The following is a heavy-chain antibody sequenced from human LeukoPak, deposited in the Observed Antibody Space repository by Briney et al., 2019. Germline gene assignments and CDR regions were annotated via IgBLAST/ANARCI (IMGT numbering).Heavy chain of an antibody. CDR2: IYYSGST. CDR1: GGSISSYY. CDR3: ARERTYYFDY. J-gene: IGHJ4*02. Sequence: PPETLSLTCTVSGGSISSYYWSWIRQPPGKGLEWIGYIYYSGSTNYNPSLKSRVIISVDTSKNQFSLKLSSMTAADTAVYYCARERTYYFDYWGQGTQVTVSS. V-gene: IGHV4-59*12.